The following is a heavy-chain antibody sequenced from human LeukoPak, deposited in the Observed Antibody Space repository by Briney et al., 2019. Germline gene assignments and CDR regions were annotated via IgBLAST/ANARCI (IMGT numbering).Heavy chain of an antibody. V-gene: IGHV1-69*13. CDR2: IIPIFGTA. D-gene: IGHD6-13*01. J-gene: IGHJ6*02. Sequence: ASVKVSCKASGGTFSSYAISWVRQAPGQGLEWMGGIIPIFGTANYAQKFQGRVTITADESTSTAYMELSSLRSEDTAVYYCATAAAHQSSSWPNSYYYYYGMDVWGQGTTVTVSS. CDR3: ATAAAHQSSSWPNSYYYYYGMDV. CDR1: GGTFSSYA.